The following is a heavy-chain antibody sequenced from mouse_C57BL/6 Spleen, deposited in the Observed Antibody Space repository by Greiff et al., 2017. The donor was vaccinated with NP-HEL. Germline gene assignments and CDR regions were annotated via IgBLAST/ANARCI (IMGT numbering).Heavy chain of an antibody. CDR3: ASDYGSSLDY. CDR1: GYTFTSYW. Sequence: LQQPGAELVKPGASVKLSCKASGYTFTSYWMHWVKQRPGQGLEWIGMIHPNSGSTNYNEKFKSKATLTVDKSSSTAYMQLSSLTSEDSAVYYCASDYGSSLDYWGQGTTLTVSS. D-gene: IGHD1-1*01. J-gene: IGHJ2*01. CDR2: IHPNSGST. V-gene: IGHV1-64*01.